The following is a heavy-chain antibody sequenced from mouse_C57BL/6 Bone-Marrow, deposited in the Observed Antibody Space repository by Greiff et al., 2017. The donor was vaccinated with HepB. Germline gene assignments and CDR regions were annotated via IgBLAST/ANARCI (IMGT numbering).Heavy chain of an antibody. V-gene: IGHV3-6*01. CDR2: ISYDGSN. Sequence: EVQRVESGPGLVKPSQSLSLTCSVTGYSITSGYYWNWIRQFPGNKLEWMGYISYDGSNNYNPSLKNRISITRDTSKNQFFLKLNSVTTEDTATYYCARGGYYAMDYLGQGTSVTVSS. J-gene: IGHJ4*01. CDR3: ARGGYYAMDY. CDR1: GYSITSGYY.